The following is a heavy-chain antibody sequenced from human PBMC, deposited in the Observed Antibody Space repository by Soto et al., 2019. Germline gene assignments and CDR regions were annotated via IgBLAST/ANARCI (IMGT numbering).Heavy chain of an antibody. Sequence: PGGSLRLSCAASGFTFGASALQWVRQASGKGLEWVSSISGNGGYTCYADSVKGRFTISRDNSNDTLYLQMNSLRAEDTAVYYCARGRLAALFDPWGQGTLVTVSS. CDR2: ISGNGGYT. CDR3: ARGRLAALFDP. J-gene: IGHJ5*02. V-gene: IGHV3-23*01. CDR1: GFTFGASA.